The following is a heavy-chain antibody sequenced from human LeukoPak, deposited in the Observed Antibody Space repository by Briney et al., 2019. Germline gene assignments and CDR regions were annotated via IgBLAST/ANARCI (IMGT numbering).Heavy chain of an antibody. D-gene: IGHD6-19*01. CDR1: GYTFTSYY. Sequence: ASVKVSCKASGYTFTSYYMHWVRQAPGQWLEWMGIINPSGGRTSYAQKFQGRVTMTRDTSTSTVYMELSSLRSEDTAVYYCARDVPYSSGWSYYYYYGMDVWGQGTTVTVSS. V-gene: IGHV1-46*01. CDR2: INPSGGRT. J-gene: IGHJ6*02. CDR3: ARDVPYSSGWSYYYYYGMDV.